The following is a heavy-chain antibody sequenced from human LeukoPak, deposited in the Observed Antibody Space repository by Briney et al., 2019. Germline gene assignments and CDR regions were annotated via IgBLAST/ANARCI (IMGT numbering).Heavy chain of an antibody. Sequence: GRSLRLSCAASGFTFDDYAMHWVRQAPGKGLEWVSGISWNSGSIGYADSVKGRFTISRDNAKNSLYLQMNSLRAEDTAVYYCARVIYSSGSAIDYWGQGTLVTVSS. D-gene: IGHD6-19*01. CDR2: ISWNSGSI. J-gene: IGHJ4*02. CDR1: GFTFDDYA. CDR3: ARVIYSSGSAIDY. V-gene: IGHV3-9*01.